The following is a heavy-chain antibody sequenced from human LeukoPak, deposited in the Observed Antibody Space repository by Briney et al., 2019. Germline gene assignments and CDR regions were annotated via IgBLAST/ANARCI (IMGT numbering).Heavy chain of an antibody. J-gene: IGHJ4*02. CDR3: ARGPRYCTNGVCYTATLY. CDR1: GYTFTSYD. CDR2: MNPNSGNT. V-gene: IGHV1-8*03. D-gene: IGHD2-8*01. Sequence: RASVKVSCKASGYTFTSYDINWVRQATGQGLEWMGWMNPNSGNTGYAQKFQGRVTITRNTSISTAYMELSSLRSEDTAVYYCARGPRYCTNGVCYTATLYWGQGTLVTVSS.